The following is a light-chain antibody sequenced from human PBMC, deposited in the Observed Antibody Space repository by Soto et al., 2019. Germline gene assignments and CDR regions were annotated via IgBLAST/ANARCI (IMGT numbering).Light chain of an antibody. V-gene: IGKV1-39*01. CDR2: GAS. Sequence: IQLTQSPSSLSASVGDRVTVTCRASQGIGTYLVWYQQKSGEAPKFLIYGASRLQSGVPSRVTGSGSRTDFTLTITSLQPEDCGTYYCQQSYSSPQTFGGGTKVDI. J-gene: IGKJ4*01. CDR3: QQSYSSPQT. CDR1: QGIGTY.